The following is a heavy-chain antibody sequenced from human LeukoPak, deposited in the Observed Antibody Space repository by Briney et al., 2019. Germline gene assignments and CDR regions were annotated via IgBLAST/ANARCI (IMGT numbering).Heavy chain of an antibody. CDR3: AKLYSSSWYYGGDY. D-gene: IGHD6-13*01. CDR2: ISGSGGST. V-gene: IGHV3-23*01. J-gene: IGHJ4*02. CDR1: GFTFSSYA. Sequence: PGGSLRLSCAASGFTFSSYAMSWVRQAPGEGLEWVSAISGSGGSTYYADSVKGRFTISRDNSKNTLYLQMNSLRAEDTAVYYCAKLYSSSWYYGGDYWGQGTLVTVSS.